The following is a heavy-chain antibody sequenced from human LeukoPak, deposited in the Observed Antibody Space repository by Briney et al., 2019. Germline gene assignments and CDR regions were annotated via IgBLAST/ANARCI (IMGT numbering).Heavy chain of an antibody. J-gene: IGHJ3*02. D-gene: IGHD3-10*01. CDR1: GGSISSYY. CDR3: AREGAYYYGSGTPSAFDI. V-gene: IGHV4-59*01. CDR2: IYYSGST. Sequence: SETLSLTCTVSGGSISSYYWSWIRQPPGKGLEWIGYIYYSGSTNYNPSLKSRATISVDTSKNQFSLKLSSVTAADTAVYYCAREGAYYYGSGTPSAFDIWGQGTMVTVSS.